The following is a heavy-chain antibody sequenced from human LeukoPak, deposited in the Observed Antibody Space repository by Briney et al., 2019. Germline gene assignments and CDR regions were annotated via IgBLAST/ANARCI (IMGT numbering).Heavy chain of an antibody. CDR3: SRQDY. J-gene: IGHJ4*02. V-gene: IGHV5-10-1*01. CDR1: GYTISSYW. Sequence: GESLKISCKASGYTISSYWISWVRQMPGKGLEWMGNIDPTDSYTNYSPSFQGHVTISVDTSINTPYLQWYSLKASDTAMYFCSRQDYWGQGTLVTVSS. CDR2: IDPTDSYT.